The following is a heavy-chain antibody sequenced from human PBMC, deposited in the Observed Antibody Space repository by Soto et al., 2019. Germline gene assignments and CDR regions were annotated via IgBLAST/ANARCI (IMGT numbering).Heavy chain of an antibody. Sequence: PGGSLRLSCAASGFTFSSYSMNWVRQAPGKGLVWVSRITSDGSRTEYADSVKGRFTISRDNAKNTLYLQMNSLRVEDTAVYYCARENWYNDYWGQGALVTVSS. CDR1: GFTFSSYS. J-gene: IGHJ4*02. V-gene: IGHV3-74*01. D-gene: IGHD1-1*01. CDR2: ITSDGSRT. CDR3: ARENWYNDY.